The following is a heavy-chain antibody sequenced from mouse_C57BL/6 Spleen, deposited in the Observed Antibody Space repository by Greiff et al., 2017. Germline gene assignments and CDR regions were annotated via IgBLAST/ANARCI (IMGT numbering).Heavy chain of an antibody. D-gene: IGHD1-1*01. CDR3: AREETTEGATGFDY. CDR1: GFTFTSYW. CDR2: IHPNSGST. Sequence: VQLQQSGAELVKPGASVKLSCKASGFTFTSYWMHWVKQRPGQGLEWIGMIHPNSGSTNYNEKFKSKATLTVDKSSSTAYMQLSSLTSEDSAVYYGAREETTEGATGFDYWGQGTTLTVSS. V-gene: IGHV1-64*01. J-gene: IGHJ2*01.